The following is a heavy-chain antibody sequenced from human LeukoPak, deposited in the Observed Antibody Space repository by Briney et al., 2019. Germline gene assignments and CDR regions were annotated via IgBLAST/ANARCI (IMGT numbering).Heavy chain of an antibody. D-gene: IGHD4-17*01. V-gene: IGHV3-30-3*01. J-gene: IGHJ4*02. CDR3: AKDFQYGDHLFDY. CDR2: ISYDGSNK. Sequence: GGSLRLSCAASGFTFSSYAMHWVRQAPGKGLEWVAVISYDGSNKYYADSVKGRFTISRDNSKNTLYLQMNSLRAEDTAVYYCAKDFQYGDHLFDYWGQGTLVTVSS. CDR1: GFTFSSYA.